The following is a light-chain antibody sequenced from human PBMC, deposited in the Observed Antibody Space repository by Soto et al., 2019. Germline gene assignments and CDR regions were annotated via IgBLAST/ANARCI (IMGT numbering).Light chain of an antibody. J-gene: IGKJ1*01. CDR1: QSVSTT. V-gene: IGKV3-15*01. CDR2: GAS. Sequence: IVMTQSPPTLSVSPAQRASLSFMSSQSVSTTVAWYHQRPGQAPRLLVYGASTRATGIPARFSGSGAGTDFTLTITSLQSEDFGVYFCQQYKDWPTTFGQGTKVDIK. CDR3: QQYKDWPTT.